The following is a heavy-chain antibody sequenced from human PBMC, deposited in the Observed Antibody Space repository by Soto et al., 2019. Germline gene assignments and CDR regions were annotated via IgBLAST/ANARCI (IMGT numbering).Heavy chain of an antibody. CDR3: VRSNRYCRSACWGGGFDY. D-gene: IGHD6-6*01. CDR1: GFTFSDSG. V-gene: IGHV3-33*01. Sequence: QVQLVESGGGVVQPGGSLRLSCATSGFTFSDSGMHWVRQAPGKGLEWVAVIWSDGSDKSYADSVEGRFTISRDNSKNTVYVQRKSLMAEDRAVYYCVRSNRYCRSACWGGGFDYWGQGTLVTVSS. J-gene: IGHJ4*02. CDR2: IWSDGSDK.